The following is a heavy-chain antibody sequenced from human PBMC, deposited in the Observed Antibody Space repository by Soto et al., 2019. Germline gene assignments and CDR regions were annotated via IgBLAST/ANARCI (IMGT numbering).Heavy chain of an antibody. CDR3: ARDLGGYLDY. Sequence: PGGSLRLSCAASGFTFSTYGMTWVRQVRGKRLEWVSVIYNSGGTYYADSVKGRFTISRDNSKNTLYLQMNSLRADDTAMYYCARDLGGYLDYWGQGTVVTVSS. CDR2: IYNSGGT. J-gene: IGHJ4*02. CDR1: GFTFSTYG. D-gene: IGHD2-15*01. V-gene: IGHV3-53*01.